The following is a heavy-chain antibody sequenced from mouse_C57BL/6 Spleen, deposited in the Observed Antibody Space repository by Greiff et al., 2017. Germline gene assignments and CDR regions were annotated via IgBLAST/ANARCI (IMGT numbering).Heavy chain of an antibody. V-gene: IGHV1-82*01. CDR1: GYAFSSSW. CDR3: ARRGGYFDV. Sequence: VQLQQSGPELVKPGASVKISCKASGYAFSSSWMNWVKQRPGKGLEWIGRIYPGDGDTNYNGKFKGKATLTADKSSSTAYMQLSSLTSEDSAVYFCARRGGYFDVWGTGTTVTVSS. J-gene: IGHJ1*03. CDR2: IYPGDGDT.